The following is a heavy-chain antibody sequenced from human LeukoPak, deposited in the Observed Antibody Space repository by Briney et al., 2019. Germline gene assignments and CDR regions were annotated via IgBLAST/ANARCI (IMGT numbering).Heavy chain of an antibody. CDR2: ISGNDGDT. CDR3: ARDVPDFWSGFDY. V-gene: IGHV1-18*01. CDR1: GYPFITYG. J-gene: IGHJ4*02. Sequence: ASVKVSCKASGYPFITYGLSWVRQAPGQGLEWMGQISGNDGDTNYAQKFQGRVTMTTDTATSTAYMELTSLRSDDTAVYYWARDVPDFWSGFDYWGQGTLVTVSP. D-gene: IGHD3-3*01.